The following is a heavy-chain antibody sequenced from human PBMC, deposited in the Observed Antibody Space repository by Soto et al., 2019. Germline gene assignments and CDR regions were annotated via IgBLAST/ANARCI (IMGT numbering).Heavy chain of an antibody. CDR1: GGSISSGGYS. CDR3: ARGSGLWWLRWGYFDY. CDR2: IYHSGST. J-gene: IGHJ4*02. D-gene: IGHD5-12*01. Sequence: SETLSLTCAVSGGSISSGGYSWSWIRQPPGKGLEWIGYIYHSGSTYYNPSLKSRVTISVDRSKNQFSLKLSSVTAADTAVYYCARGSGLWWLRWGYFDYWGQGTLVTVSS. V-gene: IGHV4-30-2*01.